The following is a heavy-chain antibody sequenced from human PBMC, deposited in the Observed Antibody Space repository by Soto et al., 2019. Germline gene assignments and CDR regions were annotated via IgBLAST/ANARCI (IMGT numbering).Heavy chain of an antibody. CDR1: GGTFSTYA. J-gene: IGHJ4*02. D-gene: IGHD5-18*01. V-gene: IGHV1-69*05. Sequence: QVQLVQSGAEVKKPESSVKVSCKAPGGTFSTYAISWVRQAPGQGLEWMGGIIPMFGTANYAQRFQDRVXXTSXESTTTVYMELSSLRSEDTAVYFCASGIQLWLRRINNGYSGWGQGTLVTVSS. CDR3: ASGIQLWLRRINNGYSG. CDR2: IIPMFGTA.